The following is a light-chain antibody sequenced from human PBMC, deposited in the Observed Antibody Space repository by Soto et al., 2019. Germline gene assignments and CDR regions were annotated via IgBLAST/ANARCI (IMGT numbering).Light chain of an antibody. CDR2: GTS. CDR3: QQYSFWPYT. J-gene: IGKJ2*01. V-gene: IGKV3-15*01. Sequence: ERVMTQSPVTLSVSPGDRATLSCRANQSVGGHLAWYQQRPGQAPRLLIYGTSTRATGIPARFSGSGSGTVFTLTISSLQSEDFAVYYCQQYSFWPYTFGQGTKLEI. CDR1: QSVGGH.